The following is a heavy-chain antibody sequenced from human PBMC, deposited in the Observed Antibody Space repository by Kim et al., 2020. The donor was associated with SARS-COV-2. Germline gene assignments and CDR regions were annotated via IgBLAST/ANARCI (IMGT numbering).Heavy chain of an antibody. Sequence: GESLKISCKGSGYSFTSYWIGWVRQMPGKGLEWMGIIYPGDSDTRYSPSFQGQVTISADKSISTAYLQWSSLKASDTAMYYCARARGSFGVVIHPFDYWGQGTLVTVSS. CDR3: ARARGSFGVVIHPFDY. CDR1: GYSFTSYW. D-gene: IGHD3-3*01. CDR2: IYPGDSDT. V-gene: IGHV5-51*01. J-gene: IGHJ4*02.